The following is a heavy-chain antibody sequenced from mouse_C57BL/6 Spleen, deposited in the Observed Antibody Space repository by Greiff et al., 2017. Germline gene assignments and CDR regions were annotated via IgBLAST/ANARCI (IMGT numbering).Heavy chain of an antibody. D-gene: IGHD2-2*01. J-gene: IGHJ4*01. CDR2: ISGGGGNT. CDR1: GFTFSSYT. CDR3: TRPEYGNDDYYAMDY. V-gene: IGHV5-9*01. Sequence: EVQLVESGGGLVKPGGSLKLSCAASGFTFSSYTMSWVRQTPEKRLEWVATISGGGGNTYYPDSVKGRFTISRDNAKNTQYLQMSSLRSEDTALYYGTRPEYGNDDYYAMDYWGQGTSVTVSS.